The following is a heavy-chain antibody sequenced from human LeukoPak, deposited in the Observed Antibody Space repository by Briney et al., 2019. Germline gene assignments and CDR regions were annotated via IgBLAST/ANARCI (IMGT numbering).Heavy chain of an antibody. V-gene: IGHV4-39*01. CDR3: ASIPPPHYDISMDY. CDR1: GGSISSSSYY. Sequence: PSETPSLTCTVSGGSISSSSYYWGWIRQPPGKGLEWIGSIYYSGSTYYNPSLKSRVTISVDTSKNQFSLKLSSVTAADTAVYYCASIPPPHYDISMDYWGQGTLVTVSS. CDR2: IYYSGST. J-gene: IGHJ4*02. D-gene: IGHD3-16*01.